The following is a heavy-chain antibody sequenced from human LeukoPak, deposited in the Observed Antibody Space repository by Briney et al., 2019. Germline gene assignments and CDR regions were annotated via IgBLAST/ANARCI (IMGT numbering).Heavy chain of an antibody. Sequence: SQTPSLTCTVSGGPFSSGGYAWSWIRQPSGKGLEWIGYIYHSGSTFYNPSLKSRVTLSVDRSKNQFSLKLSSVTAADTAVYYCARAILNYYYYGIDVWGKGTTVTVSS. J-gene: IGHJ6*04. V-gene: IGHV4-30-2*01. CDR2: IYHSGST. CDR1: GGPFSSGGYA. CDR3: ARAILNYYYYGIDV.